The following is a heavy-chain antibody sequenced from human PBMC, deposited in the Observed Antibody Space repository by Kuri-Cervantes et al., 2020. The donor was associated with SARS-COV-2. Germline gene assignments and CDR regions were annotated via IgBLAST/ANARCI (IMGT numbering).Heavy chain of an antibody. CDR3: AKDQGGPVGATPDY. CDR1: GFPFGSYA. Sequence: GASLKISCAVSGFPFGSYAISWVRQAPGKGLEWVSGISGSGGSSYYADPVKGRFTISRDNSKNTLYLQMNSLRAEDTAVYYRAKDQGGPVGATPDYWGQGTLVTVSS. D-gene: IGHD1-26*01. J-gene: IGHJ4*02. V-gene: IGHV3-23*01. CDR2: ISGSGGSS.